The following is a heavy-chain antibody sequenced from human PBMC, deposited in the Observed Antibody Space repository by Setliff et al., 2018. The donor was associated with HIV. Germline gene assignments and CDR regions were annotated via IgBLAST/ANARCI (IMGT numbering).Heavy chain of an antibody. CDR2: SNHSGST. D-gene: IGHD3-16*02. CDR3: ARGLPGTYRYSYYYYYMDV. V-gene: IGHV4-34*01. Sequence: SETLSLTCAVYGVSFSGYYWSWIRQPPGKGLELIGESNHSGSTNYHQSLKSRVTISIDTSKNQFSLKVSFVTAADTVLYYCARGLPGTYRYSYYYYYMDVWDKGTTVTVSS. CDR1: GVSFSGYY. J-gene: IGHJ6*03.